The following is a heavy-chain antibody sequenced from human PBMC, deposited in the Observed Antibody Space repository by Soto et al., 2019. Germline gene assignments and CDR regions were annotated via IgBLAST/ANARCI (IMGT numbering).Heavy chain of an antibody. J-gene: IGHJ3*02. Sequence: ASVKVSCKAYGYTFTNYAIHWVRQAPGQRPEWMGWINAGNANTKYSQKFQVRVTITGDTSASTTYMDLSSLRSEDTAVYYCARGHEYGGNSDAFDIWGQGTVVTVSS. D-gene: IGHD4-17*01. CDR3: ARGHEYGGNSDAFDI. CDR2: INAGNANT. V-gene: IGHV1-3*01. CDR1: GYTFTNYA.